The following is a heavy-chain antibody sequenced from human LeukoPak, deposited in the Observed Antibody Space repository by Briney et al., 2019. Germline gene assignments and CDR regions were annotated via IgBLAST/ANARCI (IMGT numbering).Heavy chain of an antibody. CDR2: IYYSGST. CDR3: ARRGPSSGWPFDAFDI. Sequence: SETLSLTCTVSGGSISSYYWSWIRQPPGKGLEWIGYIYYSGSTNYNPSLKSRVTISVDTSKNQFSLKLSSVTAADTAVYYCARRGPSSGWPFDAFDIWGQGTMVTVSS. V-gene: IGHV4-59*08. CDR1: GGSISSYY. J-gene: IGHJ3*02. D-gene: IGHD6-19*01.